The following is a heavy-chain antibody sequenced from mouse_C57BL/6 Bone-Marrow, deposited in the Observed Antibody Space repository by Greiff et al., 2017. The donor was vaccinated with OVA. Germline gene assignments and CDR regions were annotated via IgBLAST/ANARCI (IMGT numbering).Heavy chain of an antibody. D-gene: IGHD2-4*01. CDR2: IYPGNSDT. Sequence: EVQLQQSGTVLARPGASVKMSCKTSGYTFTSYWMHWVKQRPGQGLEWIGAIYPGNSDTSYNQKFKGKAKLTAVTSASTAYMELSSLTNEDSAGYYCTENDLDYAMDYWGQGTSVTVSS. J-gene: IGHJ4*01. CDR1: GYTFTSYW. CDR3: TENDLDYAMDY. V-gene: IGHV1-5*01.